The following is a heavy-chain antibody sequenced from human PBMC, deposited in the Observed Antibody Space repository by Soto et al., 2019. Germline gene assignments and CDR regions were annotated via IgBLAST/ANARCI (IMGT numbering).Heavy chain of an antibody. CDR3: ARPTIGYCSGGSCYGHAFDI. CDR2: IYYSGTT. V-gene: IGHV4-39*07. Sequence: SETLSLTCAVYGGSFSSYYWAWVRQPPGKGLEWIGSIYYSGTTYYNSSLKSRIIMSLDTSKNQFSLRLSSVTATDTAVYYCARPTIGYCSGGSCYGHAFDIWGQGTMVTVSS. J-gene: IGHJ3*02. CDR1: GGSFSSYY. D-gene: IGHD2-15*01.